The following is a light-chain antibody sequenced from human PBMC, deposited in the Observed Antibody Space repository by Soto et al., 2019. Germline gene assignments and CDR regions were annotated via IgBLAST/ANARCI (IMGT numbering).Light chain of an antibody. CDR3: QQYDDCTNT. J-gene: IGKJ2*01. V-gene: IGKV3-15*01. Sequence: EMVMTQSPATLSVSPGERATLSCRASQNLSRNLAWYQQQPGQAPRLLIYRASTRATGIPARFSGSGSGTDFTLNISSLQAEDFAAYYCQQYDDCTNTFGQGTKLEIK. CDR1: QNLSRN. CDR2: RAS.